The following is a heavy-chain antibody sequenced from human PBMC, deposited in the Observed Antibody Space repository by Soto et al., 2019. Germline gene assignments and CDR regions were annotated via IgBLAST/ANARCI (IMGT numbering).Heavy chain of an antibody. CDR2: ISGIGGST. J-gene: IGHJ4*02. CDR3: AKSYYYDSSGYYYGDYFDY. D-gene: IGHD3-22*01. V-gene: IGHV3-23*01. Sequence: GSLRLSCAASGFTFTDYALSWVRQAPGKGLEWVATISGIGGSTYLADSVKGRLSISRDNSKNTLYLQMNSLRAEDTAVYYCAKSYYYDSSGYYYGDYFDYCGQGSLVIVSS. CDR1: GFTFTDYA.